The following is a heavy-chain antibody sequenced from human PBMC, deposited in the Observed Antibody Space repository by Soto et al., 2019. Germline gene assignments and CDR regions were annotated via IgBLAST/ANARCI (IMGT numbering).Heavy chain of an antibody. CDR2: ISAYNGDT. CDR3: ARDIYSYGSGSYGFDY. J-gene: IGHJ4*02. Sequence: QVQLVQSGTEVKKPGASMKVSCKASGYTFTSYGVSWVRQAPGQGLEWVGWISAYNGDTNYAQKFQGRVTMTTDTSTTTAYMELRSLRSDDTAVYYCARDIYSYGSGSYGFDYWGQGTLVTVSS. V-gene: IGHV1-18*01. D-gene: IGHD3-10*01. CDR1: GYTFTSYG.